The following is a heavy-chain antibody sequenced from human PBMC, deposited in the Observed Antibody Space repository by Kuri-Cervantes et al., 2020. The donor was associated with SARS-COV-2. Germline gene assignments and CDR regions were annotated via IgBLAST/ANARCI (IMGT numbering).Heavy chain of an antibody. CDR1: GYSFTSYW. J-gene: IGHJ4*02. V-gene: IGHV5-51*01. CDR2: IYPGDSGT. CDR3: ARRGYCSGGSCYYVDY. D-gene: IGHD2-15*01. Sequence: KVSCKGSGYSFTSYWIGWVRQMPGKGLEWMGIIYPGDSGTRYSPSFQGQVTISADKSISTAYLQWSSLKASDTAMYYCARRGYCSGGSCYYVDYWGQGTLVTVSS.